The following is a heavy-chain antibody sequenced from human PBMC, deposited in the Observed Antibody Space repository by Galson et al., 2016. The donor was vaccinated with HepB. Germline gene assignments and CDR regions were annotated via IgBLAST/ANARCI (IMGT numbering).Heavy chain of an antibody. CDR3: ARFGNGFDY. D-gene: IGHD3-16*01. CDR2: ISSSSNNL. J-gene: IGHJ4*02. V-gene: IGHV3-48*01. CDR1: AFTFNSFG. Sequence: SLRLSCAASAFTFNSFGINWVRQAPGKGLEWVSYISSSSNNLYYADSVKGRFTISRDNAKNSLYLQMDSLRAEDTSVYYCARFGNGFDYWGQGTLVTVSS.